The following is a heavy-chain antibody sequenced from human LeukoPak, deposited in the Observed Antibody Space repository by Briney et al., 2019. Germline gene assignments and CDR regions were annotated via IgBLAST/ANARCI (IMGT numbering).Heavy chain of an antibody. V-gene: IGHV1-24*01. J-gene: IGHJ5*02. CDR1: GYTLTELS. D-gene: IGHD3-3*01. CDR2: FDPEDGET. CDR3: ATANDFWSGPTLRNWFDP. Sequence: GASVKVSCKVSGYTLTELSMHWVRQAPGKGLEWMGGFDPEDGETIYAQKFQGRVTMTEDTSTDTAYMELSSLRSEDTAVYYCATANDFWSGPTLRNWFDPWGQGTLVTVSS.